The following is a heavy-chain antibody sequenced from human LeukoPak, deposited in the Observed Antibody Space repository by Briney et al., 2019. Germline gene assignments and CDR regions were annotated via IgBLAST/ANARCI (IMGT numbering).Heavy chain of an antibody. J-gene: IGHJ3*02. CDR3: ASVSGSYSGAFDI. D-gene: IGHD1-26*01. CDR1: GGSISSGDYY. CDR2: IYYSGST. V-gene: IGHV4-30-4*08. Sequence: SETLSLTXTVSGGSISSGDYYRSWIRQPPGKGLEWIGYIYYSGSTYYNPSLKSRVTISVDTSKNQFSLKLSSVTAADTAVYYCASVSGSYSGAFDIWGQGTMVTVSS.